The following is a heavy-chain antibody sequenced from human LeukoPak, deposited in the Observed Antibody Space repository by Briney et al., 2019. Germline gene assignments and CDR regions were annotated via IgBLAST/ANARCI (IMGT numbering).Heavy chain of an antibody. D-gene: IGHD2-8*02. J-gene: IGHJ4*02. V-gene: IGHV3-23*01. CDR2: IFPSGGEI. Sequence: AGGSLRLSCAASGFTFSTLAMIWVRQPPGKGLEWVSSIFPSGGEIHYADSVRGRFTISRDNSKSTLSLQMNSLRVEDTAIYYCATYRQVLLPFESWGQGTLVTVSS. CDR1: GFTFSTLA. CDR3: ATYRQVLLPFES.